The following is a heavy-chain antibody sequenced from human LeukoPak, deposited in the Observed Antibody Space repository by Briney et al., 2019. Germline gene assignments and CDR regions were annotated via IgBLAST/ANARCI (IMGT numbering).Heavy chain of an antibody. CDR2: IWYDGSNK. D-gene: IGHD2-2*01. V-gene: IGHV3-33*06. Sequence: GGSLRLSCAASGFTFSSYGMHWVRQAPGKGLEWVAVIWYDGSNKYYADSVKGRFTISRDNSKNTLYLQMNSLRVEDTAVYYCAKEDIVVVPAAFPIWGQGTMVTVSS. CDR3: AKEDIVVVPAAFPI. CDR1: GFTFSSYG. J-gene: IGHJ3*02.